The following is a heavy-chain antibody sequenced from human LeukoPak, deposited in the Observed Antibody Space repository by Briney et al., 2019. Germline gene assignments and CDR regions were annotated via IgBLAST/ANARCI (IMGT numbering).Heavy chain of an antibody. V-gene: IGHV3-74*01. CDR1: GFTFSSYW. CDR2: INSDGSST. J-gene: IGHJ5*02. Sequence: GGSLRLSCAASGFTFSSYWMHWVRQAPGKGLVWVSRINSDGSSTSYADSVKGRFTISRDNAKNTLYLQMNSLRAEDTAVYYCARDSTRPYCSGGSCYSVGIDPWGQGTLVTVSS. CDR3: ARDSTRPYCSGGSCYSVGIDP. D-gene: IGHD2-15*01.